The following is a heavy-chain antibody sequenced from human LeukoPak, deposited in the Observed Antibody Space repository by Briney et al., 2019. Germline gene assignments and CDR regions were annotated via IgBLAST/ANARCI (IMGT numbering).Heavy chain of an antibody. D-gene: IGHD2-2*01. J-gene: IGHJ4*02. Sequence: SETLSLTCTVSGGSISSGGYYWSWIRQHPGKGLEWIGYIYYSGSTYYNPSLKSRVTISVDTSKNQFSLKLSSVTAADTAVYYCARASPCSTSCYPDYWGQGTLDTVSS. V-gene: IGHV4-31*03. CDR3: ARASPCSTSCYPDY. CDR2: IYYSGST. CDR1: GGSISSGGYY.